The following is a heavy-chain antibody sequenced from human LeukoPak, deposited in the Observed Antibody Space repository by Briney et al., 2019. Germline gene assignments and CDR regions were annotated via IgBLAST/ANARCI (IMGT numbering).Heavy chain of an antibody. D-gene: IGHD2-15*01. J-gene: IGHJ4*02. Sequence: GGSLRLSCAASGFTSSSYAITWVRQAPGKGLEWVSAMSGSGSSAYYADSVKGRFTISRDNSRNTLYLQMNSLRAEDSAVYYCAKCSTHAGEVVLKVYSDYWGQGTLVTVSS. CDR3: AKCSTHAGEVVLKVYSDY. V-gene: IGHV3-23*01. CDR1: GFTSSSYA. CDR2: MSGSGSSA.